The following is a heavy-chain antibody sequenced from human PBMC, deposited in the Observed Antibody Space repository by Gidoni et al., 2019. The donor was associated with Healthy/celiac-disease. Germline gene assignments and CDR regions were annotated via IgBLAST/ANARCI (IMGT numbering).Heavy chain of an antibody. CDR2: MNPNSGNT. CDR1: GYTFPSYD. J-gene: IGHJ3*02. D-gene: IGHD3-10*01. Sequence: QVQLVQSGAEVKKPGASVKVSCKASGYTFPSYDINWVRQATGQGLERMGWMNPNSGNTGYAQKCQGRVTMTRNTSISTAYMELSSLRSEDTAVYYCARGNMVRGVIIGAFDIWGQGTMVTVSS. CDR3: ARGNMVRGVIIGAFDI. V-gene: IGHV1-8*01.